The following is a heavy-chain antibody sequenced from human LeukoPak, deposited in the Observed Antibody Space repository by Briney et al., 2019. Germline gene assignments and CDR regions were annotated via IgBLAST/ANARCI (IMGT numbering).Heavy chain of an antibody. V-gene: IGHV3-66*02. D-gene: IGHD3-3*01. Sequence: GGSLRLSRLSSGTIVSTNYMHWVRQAPGQGLESVSILYMNDNTYYADSVKGRFNISRDNSKNTLYLQMNSLRAEDTAVYYCAKGGESGSFDYWGQGTLVTVSS. CDR2: LYMNDNT. J-gene: IGHJ4*02. CDR3: AKGGESGSFDY. CDR1: GTIVSTNY.